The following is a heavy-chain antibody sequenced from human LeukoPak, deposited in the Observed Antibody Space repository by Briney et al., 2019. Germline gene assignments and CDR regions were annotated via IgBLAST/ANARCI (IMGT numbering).Heavy chain of an antibody. CDR2: IYYSGST. V-gene: IGHV4-59*01. CDR1: GFTFSNYW. J-gene: IGHJ3*02. Sequence: GSLRLSCAASGFTFSNYWMSWVRQAPGKGLEWIGYIYYSGSTNYNPSLKSRVTISVDTSKNQFSLKLTSVTAAVTAVYYCARATAFFDIWGQGTMVPVSS. CDR3: ARATAFFDI.